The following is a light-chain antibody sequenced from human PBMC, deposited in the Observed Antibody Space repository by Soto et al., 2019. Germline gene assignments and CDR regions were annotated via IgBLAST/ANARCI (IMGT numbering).Light chain of an antibody. Sequence: EVVLTQSPGTLSLSPGERATLSCRASQSVSSSYLAWYHQKPGQAPSFLIYSASSRAAGIPDTFSGSGSGTDFSLTVSSLEPEDFAVYYCQQRSNLPWAFGQGTKVDIK. CDR1: QSVSSSY. CDR2: SAS. CDR3: QQRSNLPWA. V-gene: IGKV3D-20*02. J-gene: IGKJ1*01.